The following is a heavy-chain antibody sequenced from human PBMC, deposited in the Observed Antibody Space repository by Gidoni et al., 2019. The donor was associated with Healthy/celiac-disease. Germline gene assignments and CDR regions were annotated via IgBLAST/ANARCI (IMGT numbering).Heavy chain of an antibody. CDR1: GGSFSGSY. CDR2: INHSGST. Sequence: QVQLQQWGAGLLKPSETLSLTCAVYGGSFSGSYWSWIRQPPGKGLEWIGEINHSGSTNYNPSLKSRVTISVDTSKNQFSLKLSSVTAADTAVYYCAGGGPPPLHYGDYETYGMDVWGQGITVTVSS. V-gene: IGHV4-34*01. J-gene: IGHJ6*02. CDR3: AGGGPPPLHYGDYETYGMDV. D-gene: IGHD4-17*01.